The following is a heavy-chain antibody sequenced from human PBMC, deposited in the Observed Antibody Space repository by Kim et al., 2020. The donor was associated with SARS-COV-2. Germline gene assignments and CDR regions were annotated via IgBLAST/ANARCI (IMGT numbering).Heavy chain of an antibody. J-gene: IGHJ6*01. CDR3: ARGVRGVGPALVTYYSYY. V-gene: IGHV4-34*01. CDR2: INHSGST. Sequence: SETLSLTCAVYGGSFSGYYWSWIRQPPGKGLEWIGEINHSGSTNYNPSLKSRVTISVDTSKNQFSLKLSSVTAADTAVYYCARGVRGVGPALVTYYSYY. D-gene: IGHD5-18*01. CDR1: GGSFSGYY.